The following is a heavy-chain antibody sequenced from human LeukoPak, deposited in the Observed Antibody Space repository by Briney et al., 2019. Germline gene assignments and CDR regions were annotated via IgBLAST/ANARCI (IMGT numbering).Heavy chain of an antibody. CDR1: GFTFSSYG. CDR2: IWYDGSNK. D-gene: IGHD3-22*01. Sequence: GGSLRLSCAASGFTFSSYGMHWVRQAPGKGLEWVAVIWYDGSNKYYADSVKGRFTISRDNSKNTLYLQMNSLRAEDTAVYYCAKDSTGDDSSGSYFDYWGQGTLVTVSS. J-gene: IGHJ4*02. V-gene: IGHV3-33*06. CDR3: AKDSTGDDSSGSYFDY.